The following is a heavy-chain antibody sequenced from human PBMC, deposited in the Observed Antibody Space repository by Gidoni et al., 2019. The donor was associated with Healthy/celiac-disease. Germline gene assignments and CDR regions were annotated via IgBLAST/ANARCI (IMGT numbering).Heavy chain of an antibody. D-gene: IGHD3-10*01. V-gene: IGHV4-34*01. CDR2: INHSGST. CDR3: ARGDITMVQGGIDY. CDR1: GGSFSGYY. Sequence: QVQLQQWGAGLLKPSETLSLTCAVYGGSFSGYYWSWIRQPPGKGLEWIGEINHSGSTNYNPSLKSRVTISVDTSKNQFSLKLSSVTAADTAVYYCARGDITMVQGGIDYWGQGTLVTVSS. J-gene: IGHJ4*02.